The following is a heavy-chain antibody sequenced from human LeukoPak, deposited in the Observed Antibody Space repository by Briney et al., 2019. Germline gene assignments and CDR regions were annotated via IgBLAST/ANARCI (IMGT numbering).Heavy chain of an antibody. CDR3: ARDLLYDYYDSSGYYYEEKTPFDY. Sequence: GASVKVSCKASGGTFSSYAISWVRQAPGQGLEWMGRIIPIFGTANYAQKFQGRVTITTDESTSTAYMELSSLRSEDTAVYYCARDLLYDYYDSSGYYYEEKTPFDYWGQGTLVTVSS. J-gene: IGHJ4*02. V-gene: IGHV1-69*05. D-gene: IGHD3-22*01. CDR2: IIPIFGTA. CDR1: GGTFSSYA.